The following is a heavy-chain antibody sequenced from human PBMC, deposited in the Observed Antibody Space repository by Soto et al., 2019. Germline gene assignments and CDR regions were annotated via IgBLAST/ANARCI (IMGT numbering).Heavy chain of an antibody. CDR2: IFHTGTT. D-gene: IGHD3-22*01. CDR3: TTEAYDNSGSLAFDI. J-gene: IGHJ3*02. V-gene: IGHV4-59*08. Sequence: SETLSLSYTVSGGYITNYYYSWIRQPPGKGLEWIGYIFHTGTTSYNPSLKSRVTLSVDTSQSQFSLKLNSVTAADTAVYYCTTEAYDNSGSLAFDIWGPGTLVTVSS. CDR1: GGYITNYY.